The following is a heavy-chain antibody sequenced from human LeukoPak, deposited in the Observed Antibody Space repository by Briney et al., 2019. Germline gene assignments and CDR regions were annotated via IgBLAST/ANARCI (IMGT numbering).Heavy chain of an antibody. J-gene: IGHJ4*02. D-gene: IGHD3-22*01. CDR1: GFTFSSYA. Sequence: GGSLRLSCAASGFTFSSYAMSWVRQAPGKGLEWVSAISGSGGSTYYADSVKGRFTISRDNSKNTLYLQMNSLRAEDTAVYYCAEADSSGYYSLFYYWGQGTLVTVSS. CDR2: ISGSGGST. V-gene: IGHV3-23*01. CDR3: AEADSSGYYSLFYY.